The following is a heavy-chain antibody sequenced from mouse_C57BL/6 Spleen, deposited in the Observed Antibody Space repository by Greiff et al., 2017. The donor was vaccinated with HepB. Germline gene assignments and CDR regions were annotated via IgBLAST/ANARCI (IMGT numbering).Heavy chain of an antibody. CDR2: ISDGGSYT. J-gene: IGHJ4*01. D-gene: IGHD4-1*02. CDR1: GFTFSSYA. CDR3: ASPSTGTSYAMDY. V-gene: IGHV5-4*03. Sequence: EVKLMESGGGLVKPGGSLKLSCAASGFTFSSYAMSWVRQTPEKRLEWVATISDGGSYTYYPDNVKGRFTISRDNAKNNLYLQMSHLKSEDTAMYYCASPSTGTSYAMDYWGQGTSVTVSS.